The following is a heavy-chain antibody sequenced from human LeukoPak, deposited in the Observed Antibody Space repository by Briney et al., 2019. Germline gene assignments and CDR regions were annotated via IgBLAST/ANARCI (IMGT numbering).Heavy chain of an antibody. V-gene: IGHV1-46*01. CDR2: INPSDGTT. Sequence: GASVKVSCKSSGYTFTKSDYIHWVRQAPGQGLEWMGIINPSDGTTFYAQKFQGRVTLTGDTSTNTVFMELSSLRSDDTAVFYCARGPTDMDFDYWGQGSLVTVSS. CDR1: GYTFTKSDY. CDR3: ARGPTDMDFDY. J-gene: IGHJ4*02.